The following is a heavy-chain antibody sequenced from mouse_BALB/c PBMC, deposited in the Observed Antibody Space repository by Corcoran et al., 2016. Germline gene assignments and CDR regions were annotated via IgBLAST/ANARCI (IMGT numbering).Heavy chain of an antibody. Sequence: QVTLKESGPGILQPSQTLSLTCSFSGFSLSTSGMGVSWIRQPSGKGLEWLAHIYWDDDKRYNPSLKSRLTISKDTSRNQVFLKITSVDTADTATYYCARSAYYGNYGTWFAYWGQGTLVTVSA. V-gene: IGHV8-12*01. D-gene: IGHD2-10*01. J-gene: IGHJ3*01. CDR2: IYWDDDK. CDR1: GFSLSTSGMG. CDR3: ARSAYYGNYGTWFAY.